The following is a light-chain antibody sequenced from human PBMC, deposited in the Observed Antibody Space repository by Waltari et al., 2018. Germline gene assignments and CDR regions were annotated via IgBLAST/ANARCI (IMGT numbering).Light chain of an antibody. Sequence: EIVLTQSPATLSFSPGERATLSCRASQSVSSYLAWYQQKPGQAPRLLIYDASNRATGIPARFSGSGSGTDFTLTISSLEPEDFVVYYCQQRSNWPYTFGQGTKLEIK. J-gene: IGKJ2*01. CDR1: QSVSSY. CDR3: QQRSNWPYT. V-gene: IGKV3-11*01. CDR2: DAS.